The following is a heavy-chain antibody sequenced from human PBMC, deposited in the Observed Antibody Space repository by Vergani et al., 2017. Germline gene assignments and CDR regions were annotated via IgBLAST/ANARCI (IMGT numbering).Heavy chain of an antibody. J-gene: IGHJ4*02. CDR2: VSTGTKSQ. D-gene: IGHD2-15*01. CDR3: ARGGKGIIMVVPSTHL. V-gene: IGHV3-30*01. CDR1: GFDFSSYI. Sequence: QLVESGGGWVQPGGSLRLSCVVSGFDFSSYIMNWVRQAPGKGLEWVSFVSTGTKSQSYAESVKGRFTISRDNSKKMMSLQMNSLRVEDTAVYYCARGGKGIIMVVPSTHLWGQGTQVSVS.